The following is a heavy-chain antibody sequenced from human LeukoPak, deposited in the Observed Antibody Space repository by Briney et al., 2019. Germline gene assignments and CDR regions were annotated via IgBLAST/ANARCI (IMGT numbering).Heavy chain of an antibody. CDR2: ISHSGSII. CDR1: AFTFSSYE. Sequence: GGSLRLSCVASAFTFSSYEMNWVRQAPGRGLEWISYISHSGSIILYADSVKGRFTISRDNAKRLLYLQMNSLRAEDTALYYCTRGDSGSKIDYWGQGTLVTVSS. CDR3: TRGDSGSKIDY. D-gene: IGHD5-12*01. V-gene: IGHV3-48*03. J-gene: IGHJ4*02.